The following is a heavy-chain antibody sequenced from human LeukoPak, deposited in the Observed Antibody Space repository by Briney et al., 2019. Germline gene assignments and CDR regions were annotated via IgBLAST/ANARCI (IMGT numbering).Heavy chain of an antibody. CDR1: GFTFSSYG. Sequence: GGSLRLSCAASGFTFSSYGMHWVRQAPGKGLEWVAFIRYDGSNKYYADSVKGRFTISRDNSKNTLYLQMNSLRAEDTAVYYCARDTSGSYLLDYWGQGTLVTVSS. J-gene: IGHJ4*02. CDR3: ARDTSGSYLLDY. V-gene: IGHV3-30*02. CDR2: IRYDGSNK. D-gene: IGHD1-26*01.